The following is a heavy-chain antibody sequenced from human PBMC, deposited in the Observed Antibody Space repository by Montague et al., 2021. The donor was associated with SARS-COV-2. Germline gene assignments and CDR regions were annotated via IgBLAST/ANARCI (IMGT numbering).Heavy chain of an antibody. Sequence: SLRLSCAASKFSFSSYALHWVRQAPGKGLEWVAVISYVGSNQYYADSVKGRFTISRDNFKNTLYLQMSSLRAEDTAVYYCARPSYYDILTGNGGLEYWGQGTLVTVSS. CDR2: ISYVGSNQ. CDR3: ARPSYYDILTGNGGLEY. D-gene: IGHD3-9*01. J-gene: IGHJ4*02. V-gene: IGHV3-30*04. CDR1: KFSFSSYA.